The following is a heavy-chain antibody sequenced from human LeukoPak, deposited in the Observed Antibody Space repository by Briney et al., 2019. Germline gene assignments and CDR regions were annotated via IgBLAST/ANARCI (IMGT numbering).Heavy chain of an antibody. Sequence: GGSLRLSCAASGFTFSSYAMNWVRQAPGKGLEWVSTISGSGGTTYYADSVKGRFTISRDNSKNTLYLQMNSLRAEDTAVYYCAKDTLMVKWGAFDIWGQGTMVTVSS. CDR1: GFTFSSYA. J-gene: IGHJ3*02. V-gene: IGHV3-23*01. CDR3: AKDTLMVKWGAFDI. CDR2: ISGSGGTT. D-gene: IGHD5-18*01.